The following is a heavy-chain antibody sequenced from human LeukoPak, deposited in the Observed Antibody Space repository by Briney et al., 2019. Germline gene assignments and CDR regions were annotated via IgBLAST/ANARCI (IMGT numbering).Heavy chain of an antibody. CDR2: ISAYNGNT. V-gene: IGHV1-18*01. CDR1: GYTFTSYG. CDR3: ARDLGTGYSYGYFDY. J-gene: IGHJ4*02. Sequence: ASVKVSRKASGYTFTSYGISWVRQAPGQGLEWMGWISAYNGNTNYAQKLQGRVTMTTDTSTSTAYMELRSLRSDDTAVYYCARDLGTGYSYGYFDYWGQGTLVTVSS. D-gene: IGHD5-18*01.